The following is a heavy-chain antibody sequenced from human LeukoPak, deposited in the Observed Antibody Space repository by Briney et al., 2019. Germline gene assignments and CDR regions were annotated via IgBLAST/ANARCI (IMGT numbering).Heavy chain of an antibody. V-gene: IGHV4-30-4*08. Sequence: SQTLSLTCTVSGGSISSGDYYWSWIRQPPGKGLEWIGYIYYSGSTYYNPSLKSRVTISVDTSKNQFSLKLSSVTAADTAVYCCARVNFWSGYVYYMDVWGKGTTVTVSS. D-gene: IGHD3-3*01. CDR2: IYYSGST. J-gene: IGHJ6*03. CDR1: GGSISSGDYY. CDR3: ARVNFWSGYVYYMDV.